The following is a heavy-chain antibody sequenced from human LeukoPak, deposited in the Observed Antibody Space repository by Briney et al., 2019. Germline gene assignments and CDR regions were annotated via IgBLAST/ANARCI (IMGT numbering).Heavy chain of an antibody. J-gene: IGHJ4*02. V-gene: IGHV3-21*01. CDR2: ISSHGNYI. Sequence: PGGSLRLSCAGSGFTFTSYSLNWARQAPGKGLELVSCISSHGNYIYYADPVKGRFTVSRDDATNSVFLQMNSLRAEDTGIYYCARDGQWDLTYYLDYWGQGILVSVSS. D-gene: IGHD1-26*01. CDR1: GFTFTSYS. CDR3: ARDGQWDLTYYLDY.